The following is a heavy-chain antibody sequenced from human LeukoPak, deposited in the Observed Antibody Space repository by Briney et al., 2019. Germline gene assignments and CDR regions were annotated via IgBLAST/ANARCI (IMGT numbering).Heavy chain of an antibody. V-gene: IGHV3-33*01. CDR1: GFIFSKYA. Sequence: GGSLRLFCAASGFIFSKYAMHWVRQTPDKGLEWVAAVWNDGSDENYADSVKGRFTISSDNSKNTLYLQMNSLRAEDTAIYYCAFEIGRSQGAFDIWGQGTMITVSA. J-gene: IGHJ3*02. D-gene: IGHD1-26*01. CDR3: AFEIGRSQGAFDI. CDR2: VWNDGSDE.